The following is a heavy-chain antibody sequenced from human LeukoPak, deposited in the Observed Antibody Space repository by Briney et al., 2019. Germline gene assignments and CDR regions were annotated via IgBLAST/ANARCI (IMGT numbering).Heavy chain of an antibody. CDR1: GGTFSSYA. Sequence: SVKVSCKASGGTFSSYAISWVRQAPGQGLEWMGGIIPIFGTANYAQKFQGRVTITTDESTSTAYMELSSLRSKDTAVYYCARDYYDSSGSRGNWFDPWGQGTLVAVSS. CDR3: ARDYYDSSGSRGNWFDP. D-gene: IGHD3-22*01. V-gene: IGHV1-69*05. CDR2: IIPIFGTA. J-gene: IGHJ5*02.